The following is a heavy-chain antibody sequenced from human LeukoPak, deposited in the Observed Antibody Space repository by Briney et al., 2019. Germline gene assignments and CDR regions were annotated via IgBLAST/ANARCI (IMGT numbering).Heavy chain of an antibody. V-gene: IGHV3-66*01. Sequence: PGGSLRLSCAVSGFTFSSYTMIWVRQAPGKGLEWVSVIYSGGSTYYADSVKGRFTISRDNSKNTLYLQMNSLRAEDTAVYYCARRGASWYYFDYWGQGTLVTVSS. CDR2: IYSGGST. J-gene: IGHJ4*02. D-gene: IGHD6-13*01. CDR3: ARRGASWYYFDY. CDR1: GFTFSSYT.